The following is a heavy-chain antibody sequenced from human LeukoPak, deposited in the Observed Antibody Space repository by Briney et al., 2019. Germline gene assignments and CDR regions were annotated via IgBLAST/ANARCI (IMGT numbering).Heavy chain of an antibody. V-gene: IGHV3-21*01. Sequence: GGSLRLSCAASGFTVSSNYMSWVRQAPGKGLEWVSSINSNSGYIYYADSVKGRFTISRDNAKNSLYLQMNSLRADDTAIYYCARLSHYYDSGSYSWYFDYWGQGALVTVSS. J-gene: IGHJ4*02. D-gene: IGHD3-10*01. CDR2: INSNSGYI. CDR3: ARLSHYYDSGSYSWYFDY. CDR1: GFTVSSNY.